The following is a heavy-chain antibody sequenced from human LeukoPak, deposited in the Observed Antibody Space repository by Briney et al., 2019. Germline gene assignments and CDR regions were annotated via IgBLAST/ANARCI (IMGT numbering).Heavy chain of an antibody. V-gene: IGHV4-39*07. J-gene: IGHJ6*02. Sequence: SETLSLTCTVSGGSISSNDYYWGWIRQPPGKGLEWIGSIYYSGATFYNPSLRGRVTISLDTSKNQFSLELSSVTAADTAVYYCARDPPPSYGMDVWGQGTTVTVSS. CDR2: IYYSGAT. CDR3: ARDPPPSYGMDV. CDR1: GGSISSNDYY.